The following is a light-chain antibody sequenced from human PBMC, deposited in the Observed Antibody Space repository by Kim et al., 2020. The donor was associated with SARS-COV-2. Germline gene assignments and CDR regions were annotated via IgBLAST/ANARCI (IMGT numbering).Light chain of an antibody. Sequence: DIQMTQSPSSLSASVGDRVTITCQASQDITNFLNWYQQKPGKAPKLLIYDASNLETGVPSRFSASGSGTDFTFTISSLQPEDIATYYCQQCDNLASCTFGQGTKLEI. V-gene: IGKV1-33*01. CDR2: DAS. J-gene: IGKJ2*02. CDR3: QQCDNLASCT. CDR1: QDITNF.